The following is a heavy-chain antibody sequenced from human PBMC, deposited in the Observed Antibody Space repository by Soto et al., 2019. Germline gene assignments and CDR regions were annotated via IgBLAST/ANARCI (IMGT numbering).Heavy chain of an antibody. D-gene: IGHD3-16*01. CDR3: ARVGLSLEFSFDS. J-gene: IGHJ5*01. CDR1: GDSGGGFYT. Sequence: QVQLVQSGAEVRKPGSSVRVSCKASGDSGGGFYTINWLRQAPGQGLEWTGRITPMFGGADYAQKLRGRLTIYGDKFMGAAYTRFSHLPPESAGMYYSARVGLSLEFSFDSWGQGTQVTVSS. CDR2: ITPMFGGA. V-gene: IGHV1-69*08.